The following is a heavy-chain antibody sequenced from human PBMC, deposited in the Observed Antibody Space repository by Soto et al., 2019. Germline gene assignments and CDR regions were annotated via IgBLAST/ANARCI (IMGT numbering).Heavy chain of an antibody. Sequence: PGGSLSLSCAASGFTFNSYAMSWVRQAPGKGLEWVSAISGSGGSTYYADSVKGRFTISRDNSKNTLYLQMNSLRAEDTAVYYCAKDRADRLGGHYYYYGMEVWGQAKTVTVSS. V-gene: IGHV3-23*01. D-gene: IGHD3-16*01. CDR1: GFTFNSYA. CDR2: ISGSGGST. CDR3: AKDRADRLGGHYYYYGMEV. J-gene: IGHJ6*02.